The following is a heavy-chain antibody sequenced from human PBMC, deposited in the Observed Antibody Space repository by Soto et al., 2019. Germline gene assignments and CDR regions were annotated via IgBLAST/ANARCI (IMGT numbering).Heavy chain of an antibody. D-gene: IGHD3-10*01. J-gene: IGHJ5*02. CDR1: GYTFTSYA. CDR3: ARDLDYYGSNWFDP. Sequence: ASVKVSCKASGYTFTSYAMHWVRQAPGQRLEWMGWINAGNGNTKYLQKFQGRVTITRDTSASTAYMELSRLRSDDTAVYYCARDLDYYGSNWFDPWGQGTLVTVSS. CDR2: INAGNGNT. V-gene: IGHV1-3*01.